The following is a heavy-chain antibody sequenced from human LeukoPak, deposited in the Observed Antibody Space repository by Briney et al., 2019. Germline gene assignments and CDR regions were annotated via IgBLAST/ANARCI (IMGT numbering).Heavy chain of an antibody. D-gene: IGHD5-18*01. CDR3: AGQGHIGYTYGY. Sequence: SETLSLTCAVSGDSISSSSSTWWSWVRQPPGTGLEWIGEIYQSGDTNYNPSLKSRVTISGDNSKNQFSLKLSSVTAADTAVYYCAGQGHIGYTYGYWGQGTLVTVSS. V-gene: IGHV4-4*02. CDR1: GDSISSSSSTW. J-gene: IGHJ4*02. CDR2: IYQSGDT.